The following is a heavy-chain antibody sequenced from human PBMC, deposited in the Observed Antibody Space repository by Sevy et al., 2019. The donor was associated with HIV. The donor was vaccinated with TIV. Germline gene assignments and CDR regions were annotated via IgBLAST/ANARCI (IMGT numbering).Heavy chain of an antibody. D-gene: IGHD6-6*01. CDR3: AKDNPVLHK. V-gene: IGHV3-30*02. CDR1: GFGLSSNG. J-gene: IGHJ4*02. CDR2: LRNDGSTK. Sequence: GGSLRLSCAASGFGLSSNGMHWVRQAPGKGLEWVTFLRNDGSTKYYAYSVKGRFTISRDISKNTLYLQMNSLRAEDTAMYYCAKDNPVLHKWGQGTLVTVSS.